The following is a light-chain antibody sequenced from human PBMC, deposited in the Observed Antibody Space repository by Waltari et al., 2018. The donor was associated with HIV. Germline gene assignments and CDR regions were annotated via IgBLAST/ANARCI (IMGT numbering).Light chain of an antibody. CDR2: KAS. J-gene: IGKJ1*01. V-gene: IGKV1-5*03. CDR1: QSISSR. CDR3: QQYNSYSRT. Sequence: DIQINQSPSTLSESVGDKINITCRASQSISSRLAWYQQKPGKAPKLLIYKASSLESGVPSRFSGSGSGTEFTLTISSLQPDDFATYYCQQYNSYSRTFGQGTKVEIK.